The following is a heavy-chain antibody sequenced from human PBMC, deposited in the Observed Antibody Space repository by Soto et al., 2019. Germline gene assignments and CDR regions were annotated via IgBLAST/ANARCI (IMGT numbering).Heavy chain of an antibody. Sequence: QITLKESGPTLVKPTQTLTLTCTFSGFSLTTRGVGVGWIRQPPGKALEWLALIYWDDDKRYSPSLTSRLTITKDTSKNQVVLTVTNMDPVDTPTYYCAHDSSDWYGFDYWGPGTLVTVSS. CDR3: AHDSSDWYGFDY. V-gene: IGHV2-5*02. CDR2: IYWDDDK. J-gene: IGHJ4*02. D-gene: IGHD6-19*01. CDR1: GFSLTTRGVG.